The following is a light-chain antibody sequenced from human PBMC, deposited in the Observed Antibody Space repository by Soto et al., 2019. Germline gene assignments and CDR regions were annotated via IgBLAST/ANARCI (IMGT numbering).Light chain of an antibody. CDR1: QSVSSN. Sequence: EIVMTQSPATLSMSPGERATLSCRASQSVSSNLAWYQQKPGQAPSLLIYGASTRTTGVPDRFSGSGSGTEFTLSISSLQSEDSAVYYCQQYDNWPPLTFGGGTKVDIK. CDR3: QQYDNWPPLT. V-gene: IGKV3-15*01. CDR2: GAS. J-gene: IGKJ4*01.